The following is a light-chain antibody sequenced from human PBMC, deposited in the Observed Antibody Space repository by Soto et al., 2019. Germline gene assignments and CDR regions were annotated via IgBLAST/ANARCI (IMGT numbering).Light chain of an antibody. CDR2: AAS. CDR1: QSVSSYY. Sequence: EIVLTQSPGTLSLSPWERATLSCRASQSVSSYYLAWYQQKPGQAPRLLIYAASSRATGIPDRFSGGGSGTDFTLTISRLEPEDFAVYYCQQYGSSGTFGQGTKVDIK. J-gene: IGKJ1*01. V-gene: IGKV3-20*01. CDR3: QQYGSSGT.